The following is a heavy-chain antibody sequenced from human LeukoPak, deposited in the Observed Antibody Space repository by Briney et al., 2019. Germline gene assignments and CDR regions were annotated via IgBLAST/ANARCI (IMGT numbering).Heavy chain of an antibody. V-gene: IGHV3-23*01. J-gene: IGHJ4*02. CDR1: GFTVSSNY. Sequence: GGSLRLSCAASGFTVSSNYMSWVRQAPGKGLEWVSAISGSGGSTYYADSVKGRFTISRDNSKNTLYLQMNSLRAEDTAVYYCAKEPYYDFWSGGYFDYWGQGTLVTVSS. D-gene: IGHD3-3*01. CDR2: ISGSGGST. CDR3: AKEPYYDFWSGGYFDY.